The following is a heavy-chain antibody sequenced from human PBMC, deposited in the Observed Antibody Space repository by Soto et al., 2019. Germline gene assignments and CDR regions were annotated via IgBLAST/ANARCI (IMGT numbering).Heavy chain of an antibody. J-gene: IGHJ4*02. CDR2: IYYSGTT. Sequence: PSETLSLTCTVSGDSVNSATYYWSWIRQPPGKGLEWIGYIYYSGTTKYNPSLKSRVTISVDTSKNQFSLNLSSVTAAYTAIYYCTGRPRATSPFDSWGQGTLVTVSS. CDR3: TGRPRATSPFDS. CDR1: GDSVNSATYY. V-gene: IGHV4-61*01.